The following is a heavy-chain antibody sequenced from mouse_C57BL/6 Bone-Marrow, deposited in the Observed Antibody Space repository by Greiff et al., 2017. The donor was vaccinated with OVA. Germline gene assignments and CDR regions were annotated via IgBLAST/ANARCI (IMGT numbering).Heavy chain of an antibody. Sequence: VQPQQPGAELVRPGSSVKLSCKASGYTFTSYWMDWVKQRPGQGLEWIGNIYPSDSETHYNQKFKDKATLTVDKSSSTAYMQLSSLTSEDSAVYYCAREGYRAWFAYWGQGTLVTVSA. CDR3: AREGYRAWFAY. CDR1: GYTFTSYW. J-gene: IGHJ3*01. V-gene: IGHV1-61*01. CDR2: IYPSDSET. D-gene: IGHD3-1*01.